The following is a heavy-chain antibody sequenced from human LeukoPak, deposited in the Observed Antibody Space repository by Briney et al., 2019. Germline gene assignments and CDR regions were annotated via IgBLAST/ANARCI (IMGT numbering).Heavy chain of an antibody. V-gene: IGHV3-21*01. CDR2: ISSSSSYI. J-gene: IGHJ5*02. Sequence: PGGSLRLSCAASGFTFSSYSMNWVRQAPGKGLEWVSSISSSSSYIYYADSVKGRFTISRDNAKTSLYLQMNSLRAEDTAVYYCARGALLSVVVPAASNRFDPWGQGTLVTVSS. CDR1: GFTFSSYS. D-gene: IGHD2-2*01. CDR3: ARGALLSVVVPAASNRFDP.